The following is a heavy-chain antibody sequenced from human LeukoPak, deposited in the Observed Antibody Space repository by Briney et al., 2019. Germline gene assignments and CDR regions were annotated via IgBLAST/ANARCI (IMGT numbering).Heavy chain of an antibody. V-gene: IGHV3-23*01. Sequence: PGGSLRPSCAVSGITLSNYGMSWVRQAPGKGLEWVAGISDSGGRTSYADSVKGRFTISRDNPKNTLNLQLNSLRAEDTAVYFCAKRGVVIRVILVGFHKEAYYFDSWGQGALVTVSS. J-gene: IGHJ4*02. CDR3: AKRGVVIRVILVGFHKEAYYFDS. D-gene: IGHD3-22*01. CDR2: ISDSGGRT. CDR1: GITLSNYG.